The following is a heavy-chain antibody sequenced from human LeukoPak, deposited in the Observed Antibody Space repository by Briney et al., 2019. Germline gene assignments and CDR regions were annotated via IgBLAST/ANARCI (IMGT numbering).Heavy chain of an antibody. D-gene: IGHD1-7*01. J-gene: IGHJ5*02. V-gene: IGHV3-21*01. CDR1: GFVFSTYG. CDR3: VRDANPASGELIDDNWFDP. CDR2: VGTVSFHR. Sequence: GGSLRLSCAASGFVFSTYGMNWVRQAPGKGLEWVSSVGTVSFHRYYTDSVKGRFTISRDNAKNSLFLQMDSLRVEDTAIYYCVRDANPASGELIDDNWFDPWGQGTLVTVSS.